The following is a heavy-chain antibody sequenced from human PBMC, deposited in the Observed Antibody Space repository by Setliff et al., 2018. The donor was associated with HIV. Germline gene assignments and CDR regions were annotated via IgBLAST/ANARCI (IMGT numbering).Heavy chain of an antibody. CDR3: VKGRDYGDY. V-gene: IGHV3-21*01. CDR1: GFNFSSHT. J-gene: IGHJ4*02. Sequence: PGGSLRLSCAASGFNFSSHTMNWIRQAPGKGLEWVSSFSSTGTYIYYADSMKGRFTISRDNAKSSLYLQMNSLRAEDSAIYYCVKGRDYGDYWGQGTLVTVSS. CDR2: FSSTGTYI.